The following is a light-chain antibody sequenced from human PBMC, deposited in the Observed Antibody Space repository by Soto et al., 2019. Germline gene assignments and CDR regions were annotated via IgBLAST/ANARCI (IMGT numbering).Light chain of an antibody. CDR1: QAVSSN. CDR3: QHYNDMPPSA. J-gene: IGKJ3*01. CDR2: GAS. Sequence: EIVMTQSPATLSVSPGERATLSCRASQAVSSNLAWYQQKPGQAPRLLIYGASTRTTGIPARFSGSGSGTEFALTINSLLSEDFSVYSWQHYNDMPPSAFGPVTRVDIK. V-gene: IGKV3-15*01.